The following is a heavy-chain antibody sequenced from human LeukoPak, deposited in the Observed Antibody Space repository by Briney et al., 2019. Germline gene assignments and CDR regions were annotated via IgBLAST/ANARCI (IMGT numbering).Heavy chain of an antibody. Sequence: GGSLRLSCAASGFTFSSYGMHWVRQAPGKGLEWVAFIRFDGSDKYYADSVKGRFTISRDNAKNSLYLQMNSLRAEDTAVYYCARDLAAAGPAGYYYYMDVWGKGTTVTVSS. J-gene: IGHJ6*03. V-gene: IGHV3-30*02. D-gene: IGHD6-13*01. CDR2: IRFDGSDK. CDR1: GFTFSSYG. CDR3: ARDLAAAGPAGYYYYMDV.